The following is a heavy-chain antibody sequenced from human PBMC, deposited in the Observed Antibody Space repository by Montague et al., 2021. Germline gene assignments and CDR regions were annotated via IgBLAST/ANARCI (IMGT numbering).Heavy chain of an antibody. CDR2: IVRSSSYI. J-gene: IGHJ6*03. V-gene: IGHV3-21*01. Sequence: SLRLSCAASGFTFTSFTITWVRQAPGRGVEWVYSIVRSSSYIQYADSVKGRFTISRDNAENPVYPQMNYLNAEDTAGYYWARGALGIVVVNMDVWGKGTTVTVSS. CDR1: GFTFTSFT. CDR3: ARGALGIVVVNMDV. D-gene: IGHD2-2*03.